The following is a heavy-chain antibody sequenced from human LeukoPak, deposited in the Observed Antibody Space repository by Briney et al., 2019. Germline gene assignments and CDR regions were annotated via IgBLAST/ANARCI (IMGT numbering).Heavy chain of an antibody. J-gene: IGHJ4*02. V-gene: IGHV3-21*01. CDR3: ARDLGGSGSYYNEGVY. CDR2: ISSSSSYI. D-gene: IGHD3-10*01. CDR1: GFTFSSYS. Sequence: GGSLRLSCAASGFTFSSYSMNWVRQAPGKGLEWVSSISSSSSYIYYADSVKGRFTISRDNAKNSLYLQMNSLRAEDTAVYYCARDLGGSGSYYNEGVYWGQGTLVTVSS.